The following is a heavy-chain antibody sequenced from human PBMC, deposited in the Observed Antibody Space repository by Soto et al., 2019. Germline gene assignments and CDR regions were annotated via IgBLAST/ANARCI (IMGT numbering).Heavy chain of an antibody. V-gene: IGHV4-59*01. CDR2: IYYSGSN. Sequence: SETLSLTCTVSGGSISIYYWNWIRHPPGKGLEWMGYIYYSGSNNYYPSLKSRVTISVDTSKNQFSLKLSSVTAADSAVYDWARARVGTSIFDYWGQGTLVTVSS. CDR1: GGSISIYY. J-gene: IGHJ4*02. D-gene: IGHD1-1*01. CDR3: ARARVGTSIFDY.